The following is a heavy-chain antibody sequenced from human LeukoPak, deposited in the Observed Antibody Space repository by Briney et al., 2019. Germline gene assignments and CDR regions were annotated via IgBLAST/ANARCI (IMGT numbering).Heavy chain of an antibody. D-gene: IGHD3-22*01. CDR2: ISGSGGST. V-gene: IGHV3-23*01. CDR1: GFNFRAYW. Sequence: PGGSLRLSCTTSGFNFRAYWMGWVRQAPGKGLEWVSAISGSGGSTYYADSVKGRFTISRDNSKNTLYLQMNSLRAEDTAVYYCAKEAPSYYDSSGYFESLGYWGQGTLVTVSS. J-gene: IGHJ4*02. CDR3: AKEAPSYYDSSGYFESLGY.